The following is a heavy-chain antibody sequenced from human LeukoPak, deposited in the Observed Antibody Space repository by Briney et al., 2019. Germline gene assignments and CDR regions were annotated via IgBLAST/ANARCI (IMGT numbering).Heavy chain of an antibody. D-gene: IGHD3-10*01. CDR3: ARERIDYFGSGSYYKGGGGWFDP. CDR1: GYTFTSYY. J-gene: IGHJ5*02. Sequence: ASVKVSCKASGYTFTSYYMHWVRQAPGQGLEWMGIINPSGGSTSYAQKFQGRVTMTRDMSTSTVYMELSSLRSEDTAVYYCARERIDYFGSGSYYKGGGGWFDPWGQGTLVTVSS. CDR2: INPSGGST. V-gene: IGHV1-46*01.